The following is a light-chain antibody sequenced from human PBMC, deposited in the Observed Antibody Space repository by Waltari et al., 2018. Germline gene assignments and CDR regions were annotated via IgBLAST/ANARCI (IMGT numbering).Light chain of an antibody. CDR2: WAS. CDR1: QSVLYSSNNKNY. J-gene: IGKJ4*01. Sequence: DIVMTQSPDSLAVSLGERATINCKSSQSVLYSSNNKNYLAWYQQKPGPPPKLLIYWASSRESGVPDRFSGSGSGTDFTLTISSLQAEDVAVYYCQHYYSSPLTFGGGTRVEIK. V-gene: IGKV4-1*01. CDR3: QHYYSSPLT.